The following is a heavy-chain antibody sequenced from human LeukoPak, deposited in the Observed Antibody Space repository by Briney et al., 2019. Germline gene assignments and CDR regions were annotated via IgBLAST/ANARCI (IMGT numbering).Heavy chain of an antibody. D-gene: IGHD6-19*01. J-gene: IGHJ4*02. V-gene: IGHV3-21*01. CDR3: AREIAVPGRDY. CDR2: IRRGSSYI. CDR1: GFTFSSYT. Sequence: GGSLRLSCAASGFTFSSYTMNWVRQAPGKGLEWVSSIRRGSSYIYYPDSVKGRFTISRDNAKNSLYQQMNSLRAEDTAVYYCAREIAVPGRDYWGQGTLVTVSS.